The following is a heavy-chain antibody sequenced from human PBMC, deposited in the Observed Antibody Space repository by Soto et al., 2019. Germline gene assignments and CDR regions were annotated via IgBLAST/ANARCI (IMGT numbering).Heavy chain of an antibody. J-gene: IGHJ4*02. D-gene: IGHD6-19*01. CDR2: IGIAGAT. V-gene: IGHV3-13*01. CDR1: GFTLTSYD. CDR3: ARGSSGWYELDS. Sequence: GGSLRLSCSASGFTLTSYDMHWFRQVSGKGLEWVSSIGIAGATTYPGSVMGRFTIFRESAGNSLYLQMHSLRAEDTAVYYCARGSSGWYELDSWGQGTLVTVSS.